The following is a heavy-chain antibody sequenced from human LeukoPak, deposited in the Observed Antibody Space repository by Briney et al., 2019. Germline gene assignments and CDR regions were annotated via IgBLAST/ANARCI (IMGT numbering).Heavy chain of an antibody. V-gene: IGHV3-53*01. CDR3: ASPSSGQSFDI. CDR1: GFTVKSNS. J-gene: IGHJ3*02. Sequence: GGSLRLSCAVSGFTVKSNSMSWVRQAPGKGLDWVSIIYSGGNTYYADSVKGRFTISRDNSKNTLYLQMNSLRAEDTAVYYCASPSSGQSFDIWGHGAMVTVSS. CDR2: IYSGGNT. D-gene: IGHD6-19*01.